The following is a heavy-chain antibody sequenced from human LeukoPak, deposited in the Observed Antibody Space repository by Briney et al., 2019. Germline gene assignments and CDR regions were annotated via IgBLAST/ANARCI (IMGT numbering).Heavy chain of an antibody. Sequence: GESLRLSCAASGFTFSDYGFHWVRQAPGKGLEWVTFIRYDGIYKYYADSVKGRFTISRDNSKNTLYLQMNSLRAEDTAVYYCARARGYGSGSYYLDYWGQGTLVTVSS. V-gene: IGHV3-30*02. CDR3: ARARGYGSGSYYLDY. J-gene: IGHJ4*02. CDR1: GFTFSDYG. D-gene: IGHD3-10*01. CDR2: IRYDGIYK.